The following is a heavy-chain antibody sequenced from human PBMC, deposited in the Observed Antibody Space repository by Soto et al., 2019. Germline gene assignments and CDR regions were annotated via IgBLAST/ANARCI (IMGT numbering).Heavy chain of an antibody. V-gene: IGHV1-69*01. Sequence: QVQLVQSGAEVKKPGSSVKVSCKASGGTFSSYAISWVRQAPGQGLEWMGWIIPIFGTANYAQKFQGRVTITANESTSTAYMERSSLRSEDTGAYYCARVVYSGGNYYYGMDVWGQGTMVTVSS. CDR2: IIPIFGTA. J-gene: IGHJ6*02. D-gene: IGHD4-4*01. CDR3: ARVVYSGGNYYYGMDV. CDR1: GGTFSSYA.